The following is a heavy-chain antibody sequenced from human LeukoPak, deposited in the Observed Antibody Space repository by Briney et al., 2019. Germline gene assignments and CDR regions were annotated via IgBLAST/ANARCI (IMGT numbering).Heavy chain of an antibody. V-gene: IGHV3-74*01. J-gene: IGHJ2*01. Sequence: GGSLRLSCEASGFTFSSYWMHWVRRAPGMGLVWVSRIDRDGSSTGYADSVKGRFTTSRDNAKNTLYLQMNSLRVEDTAVYYCARYFDWLSFDYFDLGGRGTLVAVSS. D-gene: IGHD3-9*01. CDR2: IDRDGSST. CDR1: GFTFSSYW. CDR3: ARYFDWLSFDYFDL.